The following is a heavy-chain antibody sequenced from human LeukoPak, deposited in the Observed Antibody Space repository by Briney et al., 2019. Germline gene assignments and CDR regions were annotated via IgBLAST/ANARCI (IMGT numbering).Heavy chain of an antibody. CDR1: GFTVSSNY. CDR3: AREGCTNGVCPAPFDY. J-gene: IGHJ4*02. D-gene: IGHD2-8*01. V-gene: IGHV3-53*05. Sequence: GGSLRLSCAASGFTVSSNYMSWVRQAPGKGLEWVSVIYSGGSTYYADSVKGRFTISRDNSKNTLYLQMNSLRAEDTAVYYCAREGCTNGVCPAPFDYWGQGTLVTVSS. CDR2: IYSGGST.